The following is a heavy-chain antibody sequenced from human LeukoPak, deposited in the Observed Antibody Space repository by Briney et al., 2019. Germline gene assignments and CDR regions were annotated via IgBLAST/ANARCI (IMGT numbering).Heavy chain of an antibody. J-gene: IGHJ4*02. CDR3: ARLVSSWYVDY. CDR2: IYYSGST. D-gene: IGHD6-13*01. Sequence: PSETLSLTCTVSGGSISSSSCYWGWIRQPPGKGLEWIGSIYYSGSTYYNPSLKSRVTISVDTSKNQFSLKLSSVTAADTAVYYCARLVSSWYVDYWGQGTLVTVSS. CDR1: GGSISSSSCY. V-gene: IGHV4-39*01.